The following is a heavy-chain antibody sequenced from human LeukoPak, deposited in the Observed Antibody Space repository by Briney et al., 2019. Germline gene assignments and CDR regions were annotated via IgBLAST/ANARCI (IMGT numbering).Heavy chain of an antibody. J-gene: IGHJ5*02. Sequence: SETLSLTCTVSGGSISSYYWSWIRQPPAQGLEWIGYIYYSGNTNYNPSLKSRVTISVDTSKNQFSLKLSSVTAADTAVYYCARDLGFCSSTSCYSWFDPWGQGTLVTVSS. CDR3: ARDLGFCSSTSCYSWFDP. CDR2: IYYSGNT. D-gene: IGHD2-2*02. V-gene: IGHV4-59*01. CDR1: GGSISSYY.